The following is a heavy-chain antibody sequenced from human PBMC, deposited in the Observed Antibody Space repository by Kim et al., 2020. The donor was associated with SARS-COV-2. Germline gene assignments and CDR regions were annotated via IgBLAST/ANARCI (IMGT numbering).Heavy chain of an antibody. D-gene: IGHD3-10*01. Sequence: AQKFQGRVTITANESTSTAYMELSSLRSEDTAVYYCAGASYGSGSFPFDYWGQGTLVTVSS. V-gene: IGHV1-69*01. CDR3: AGASYGSGSFPFDY. J-gene: IGHJ4*02.